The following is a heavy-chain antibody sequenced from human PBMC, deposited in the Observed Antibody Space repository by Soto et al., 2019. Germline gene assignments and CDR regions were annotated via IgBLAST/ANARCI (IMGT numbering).Heavy chain of an antibody. CDR3: ARGMVRGVIDAFDI. CDR1: GFTFDDYG. V-gene: IGHV3-20*01. D-gene: IGHD3-10*01. CDR2: INWNGGST. Sequence: GGSLRLSCAASGFTFDDYGMSWVRQAPGKGLEWVSGINWNGGSTGYAESVKGRFTISRDNAKNSLYLQMNSLRAEDTALYHCARGMVRGVIDAFDIWGQGTMVTVSS. J-gene: IGHJ3*02.